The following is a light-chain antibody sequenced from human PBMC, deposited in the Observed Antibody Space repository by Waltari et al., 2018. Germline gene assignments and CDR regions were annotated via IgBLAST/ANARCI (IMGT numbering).Light chain of an antibody. CDR2: EAS. CDR1: QRISKW. CDR3: QQYNSYSLLT. Sequence: DIRLTQSPSTLSASPGDRVIISCRASQRISKWLAWYQQKPGKAPKLLIYEASTLQSGVPSRFSGTGSGTDFTLTISSLQPDDFATYYCQQYNSYSLLTFGGGTKVEIK. V-gene: IGKV1-5*03. J-gene: IGKJ4*01.